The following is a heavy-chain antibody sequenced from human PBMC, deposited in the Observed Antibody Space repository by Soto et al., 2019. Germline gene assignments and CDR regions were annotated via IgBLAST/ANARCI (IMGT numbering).Heavy chain of an antibody. CDR2: IYYSGNT. V-gene: IGHV4-39*01. D-gene: IGHD4-17*01. J-gene: IGHJ4*02. CDR1: GGSISGSSYY. Sequence: QLQLQESGPGLVKPSETLSLTCTVSGGSISGSSYYWGWIRQPPGKGLEWIGTIYYSGNTYYKPSLKSRVTMSVDTSKNQFSLKLSSVTAADTAVYYCARLSYGDSPDFWGQGTLVTVSS. CDR3: ARLSYGDSPDF.